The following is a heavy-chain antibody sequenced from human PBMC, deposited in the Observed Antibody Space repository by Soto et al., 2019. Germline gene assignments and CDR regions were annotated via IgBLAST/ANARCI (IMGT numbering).Heavy chain of an antibody. J-gene: IGHJ5*02. V-gene: IGHV1-18*01. D-gene: IGHD5-12*01. CDR1: GYTFTSYG. CDR3: ARDSGYGPHPFDP. CDR2: VSAYNGNT. Sequence: QVQLVQSGAEVKKPGASVKVSCKASGYTFTSYGISWVRQAPGQGLEWLGWVSAYNGNTNYAQKLQGRVTMTTDTSTSTAYIELRSLRSDYTAVYYCARDSGYGPHPFDPWGQGTLVTVSS.